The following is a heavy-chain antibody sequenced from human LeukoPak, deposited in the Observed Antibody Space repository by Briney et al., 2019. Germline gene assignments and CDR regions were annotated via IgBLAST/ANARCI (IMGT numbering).Heavy chain of an antibody. Sequence: SETLSLTCTVSGGSISTYYWSWIRQPPGKRLEWIGYIFHSGSTNYNPSLRGRVTISVDTSKNQFSLKLSSVTAADTAVYYCARDPPYVWGSYRPFDYWGQGTLVTVSS. J-gene: IGHJ4*02. D-gene: IGHD3-16*02. CDR1: GGSISTYY. V-gene: IGHV4-59*01. CDR2: IFHSGST. CDR3: ARDPPYVWGSYRPFDY.